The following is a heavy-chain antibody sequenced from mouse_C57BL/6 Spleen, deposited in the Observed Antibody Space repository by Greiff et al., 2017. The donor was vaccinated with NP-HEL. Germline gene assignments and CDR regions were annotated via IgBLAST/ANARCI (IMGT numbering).Heavy chain of an antibody. Sequence: EVKLMESGEGLVKPGGSLKLSCAASGFTFSSYAMSWVRQTPEKRLEWVAYISSGGDYIYYADTVKGRFTISRDNARHTLYLQMSSLKSEVTAMYYCTREPEGSAMDYWGQGTSVTVSS. J-gene: IGHJ4*01. CDR2: ISSGGDYI. CDR1: GFTFSSYA. CDR3: TREPEGSAMDY. V-gene: IGHV5-9-1*02.